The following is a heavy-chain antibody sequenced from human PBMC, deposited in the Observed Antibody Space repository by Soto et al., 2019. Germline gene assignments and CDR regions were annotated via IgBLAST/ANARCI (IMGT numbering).Heavy chain of an antibody. Sequence: GGSLRLSCAASGFTFTRYGMNWVRQAPGKGLEWVSSISSTTNYIYYADSMKGRFTVSRDNAKNSVYLEMNSLSAEDTAVYYCARESEDLTSNFDYWGQGTLVAVSS. V-gene: IGHV3-21*01. CDR3: ARESEDLTSNFDY. CDR2: ISSTTNYI. J-gene: IGHJ4*02. CDR1: GFTFTRYG.